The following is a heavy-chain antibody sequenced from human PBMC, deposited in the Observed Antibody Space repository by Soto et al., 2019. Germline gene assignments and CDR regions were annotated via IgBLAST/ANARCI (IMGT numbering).Heavy chain of an antibody. V-gene: IGHV1-18*01. Sequence: ASVKVSRKASGYTVTSYGISWLRQAPGQGLEWMGWIGAYNGNTNYAQKLQGRVTMTTDTSTSTAYMELRSLRSDDTAVYYCARDQNYGDSYDAFDIWGQGTMVTVS. D-gene: IGHD4-17*01. CDR1: GYTVTSYG. J-gene: IGHJ3*02. CDR3: ARDQNYGDSYDAFDI. CDR2: IGAYNGNT.